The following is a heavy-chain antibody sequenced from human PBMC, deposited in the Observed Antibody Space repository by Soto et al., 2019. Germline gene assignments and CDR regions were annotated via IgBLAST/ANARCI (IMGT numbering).Heavy chain of an antibody. D-gene: IGHD1-7*01. V-gene: IGHV1-24*01. CDR3: ATDPWAEGITGTPNWFDP. Sequence: EASVKVSCKVSGYTLTELSMHWVRQAPGKGLEWMGGFDPEDGETIYAQKFQGRVTMTEDTSTDTAYMELSSLRSEDTAVYYCATDPWAEGITGTPNWFDPWGQGTLVTVSS. J-gene: IGHJ5*02. CDR1: GYTLTELS. CDR2: FDPEDGET.